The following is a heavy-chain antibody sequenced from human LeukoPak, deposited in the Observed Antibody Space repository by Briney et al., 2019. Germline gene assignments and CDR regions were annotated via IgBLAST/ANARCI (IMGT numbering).Heavy chain of an antibody. CDR1: GGSISSYY. Sequence: SETLSLTCAVSGGSISSYYWNWIRQPPGKGLGWIGYIYYSGSTNYNPSLKSRVTTSVDTSKNQFSLKLSSVTAADTAVYYCARERLGYYDRSGLDYWGQGTLVTVSS. V-gene: IGHV4-59*01. D-gene: IGHD3-22*01. CDR3: ARERLGYYDRSGLDY. J-gene: IGHJ4*02. CDR2: IYYSGST.